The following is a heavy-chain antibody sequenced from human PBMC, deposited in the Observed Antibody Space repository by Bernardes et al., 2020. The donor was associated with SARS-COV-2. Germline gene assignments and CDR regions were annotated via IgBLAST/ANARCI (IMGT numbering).Heavy chain of an antibody. CDR1: GYTFTGYY. CDR2: INPNSGGT. J-gene: IGHJ6*02. CDR3: AREDYYYYYGVDV. Sequence: ASVKVSCMASGYTFTGYYMHWVRQAPGQGLEWMGWINPNSGGTNYAQKFQGRVTMTRDTSISTAYMELSRLRSDDTAVYYCAREDYYYYYGVDVWGQGTTFTVSS. V-gene: IGHV1-2*02.